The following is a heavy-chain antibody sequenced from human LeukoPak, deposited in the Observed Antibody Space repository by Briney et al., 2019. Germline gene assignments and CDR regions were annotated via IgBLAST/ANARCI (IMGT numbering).Heavy chain of an antibody. V-gene: IGHV3-23*01. J-gene: IGHJ4*02. CDR2: ISGSDGST. D-gene: IGHD3-22*01. Sequence: GGSLRLSCAASGFTFSSYAMSWVRQAPGKGLEWVSAISGSDGSTYYADSVKGRFTISRDNSKNTLYLQMNSLRAEDTAIYYCAKYSHDSSGSYDYWGQGTLVTVSS. CDR1: GFTFSSYA. CDR3: AKYSHDSSGSYDY.